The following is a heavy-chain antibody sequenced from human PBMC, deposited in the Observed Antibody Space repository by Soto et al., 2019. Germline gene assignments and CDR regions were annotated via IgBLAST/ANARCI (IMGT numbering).Heavy chain of an antibody. D-gene: IGHD5-12*01. J-gene: IGHJ6*02. CDR1: GYTFTSYG. V-gene: IGHV1-18*01. CDR2: ISAYNGNT. Sequence: ASVKVSCKASGYTFTSYGISWVRQAPGQGLEWMGWISAYNGNTNYAQKFQGWVTMTRDTSISTAYMELSRLRSDDTAVYYCARDSGYSGYDLYYGIDVWGQGTTVTVSS. CDR3: ARDSGYSGYDLYYGIDV.